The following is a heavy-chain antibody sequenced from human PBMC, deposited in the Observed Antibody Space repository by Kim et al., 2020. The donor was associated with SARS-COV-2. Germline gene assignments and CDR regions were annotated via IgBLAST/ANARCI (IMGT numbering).Heavy chain of an antibody. CDR3: ARSRIQLWYVDYFDY. Sequence: PSLKSRVTIAVDTTKNQFTLKLSSVTAADTAVYYCARSRIQLWYVDYFDYWGQGTLVTVSS. V-gene: IGHV4-59*01. J-gene: IGHJ4*02. D-gene: IGHD5-18*01.